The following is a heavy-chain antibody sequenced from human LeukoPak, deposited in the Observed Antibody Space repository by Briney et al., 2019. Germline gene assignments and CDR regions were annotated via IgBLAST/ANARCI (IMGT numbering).Heavy chain of an antibody. Sequence: GGSQTLSCAPAGLIFSMYGMHWVRQAGGKWLECVPFIGYEGTNIYYADCGEGRFTISRDNAKNPLYLQMNSLKAEDTAVYYCAKDLCSSTSCYNHYWGQGTLVTVSS. CDR3: AKDLCSSTSCYNHY. CDR2: IGYEGTNI. J-gene: IGHJ4*02. CDR1: GLIFSMYG. V-gene: IGHV3-30*02. D-gene: IGHD2-2*02.